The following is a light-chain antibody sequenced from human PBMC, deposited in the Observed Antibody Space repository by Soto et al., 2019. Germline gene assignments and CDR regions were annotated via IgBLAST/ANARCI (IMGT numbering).Light chain of an antibody. CDR3: QQYASSPWT. J-gene: IGKJ1*01. CDR2: GAS. CDR1: QSVTSNY. V-gene: IGKV3-20*01. Sequence: EIVSTQSPGTLSLSPGERATLSCRASQSVTSNYLAWYQQKPGQAPSLLIYGASARAAGIPDRFSGSGTGTDFALTISGLEPEDFAVYFCQQYASSPWTFGQGTRWIS.